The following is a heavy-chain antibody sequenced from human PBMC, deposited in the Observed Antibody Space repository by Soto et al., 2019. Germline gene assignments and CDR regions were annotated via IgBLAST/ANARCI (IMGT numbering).Heavy chain of an antibody. CDR3: AKDGGYYYDSSEVEGMDV. V-gene: IGHV3-30*18. D-gene: IGHD3-22*01. CDR2: ISYDGSNK. Sequence: QVQLVESGGGVVQPGRSLRLSCAASGFTFSSYGMHWVRQAPGKGLEWVVVISYDGSNKYYADSVKGRFTISRDNSKNTLYLQMNSLRAEDTAVYYCAKDGGYYYDSSEVEGMDVWGQGTTVTVSS. J-gene: IGHJ6*02. CDR1: GFTFSSYG.